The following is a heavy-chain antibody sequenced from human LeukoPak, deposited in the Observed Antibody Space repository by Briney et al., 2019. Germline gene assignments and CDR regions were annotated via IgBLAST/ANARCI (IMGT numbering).Heavy chain of an antibody. Sequence: PGGSLRPSCAASGFTFSSYWMSWVRQAPGKGLEWVANIKQDGSEKYYVDSVKGRFTISRDNAKNSLYLQMNSLRAEDTAVYYCARGSLNYYDSSGYPYWGQGTLVTVSS. V-gene: IGHV3-7*01. CDR1: GFTFSSYW. CDR2: IKQDGSEK. D-gene: IGHD3-22*01. J-gene: IGHJ4*02. CDR3: ARGSLNYYDSSGYPY.